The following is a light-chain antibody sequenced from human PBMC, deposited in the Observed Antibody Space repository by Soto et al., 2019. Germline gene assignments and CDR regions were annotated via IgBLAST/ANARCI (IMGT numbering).Light chain of an antibody. Sequence: ALTQPASVSESPGQSITISCTGTSSDVGAYEYVSWYQQHPGRPPKLVIYDVSYRPSEVSNRFSGSKSGNTASLTISGLQAEDEADYFCCSYTTTSSYVFGTGTKVTVL. J-gene: IGLJ1*01. V-gene: IGLV2-14*03. CDR3: CSYTTTSSYV. CDR1: SSDVGAYEY. CDR2: DVS.